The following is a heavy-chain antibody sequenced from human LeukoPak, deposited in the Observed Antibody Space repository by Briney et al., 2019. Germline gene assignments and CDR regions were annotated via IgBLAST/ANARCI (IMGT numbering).Heavy chain of an antibody. CDR2: IKPDGSEK. V-gene: IGHV3-7*01. J-gene: IGHJ6*04. CDR1: GFSFSGYW. Sequence: GGSLRLSCAASGFSFSGYWMTWVRQAPGKGLECVANIKPDGSEKYYADSVKGRFAISRDNSKNTLYLQMNSLRAEDTAVYYCAELGITMIGGVWGKGTTVTISS. CDR3: AELGITMIGGV. D-gene: IGHD3-10*02.